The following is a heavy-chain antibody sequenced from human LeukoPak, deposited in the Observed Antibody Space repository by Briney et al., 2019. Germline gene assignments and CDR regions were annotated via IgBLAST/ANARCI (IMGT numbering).Heavy chain of an antibody. CDR3: ARGNSRWSTPSSSYYYRMDV. V-gene: IGHV1-69*13. CDR2: IIPVFNTI. J-gene: IGHJ6*02. CDR1: GYTFTDYY. D-gene: IGHD4-23*01. Sequence: ASVEVSCKASGYTFTDYYMHWMRQAPGQGLEWMGGIIPVFNTINYAQRFQGRVTLTVDESTSTAYMELSSLRSEDTAVYYCARGNSRWSTPSSSYYYRMDVWGQGTTVAVSS.